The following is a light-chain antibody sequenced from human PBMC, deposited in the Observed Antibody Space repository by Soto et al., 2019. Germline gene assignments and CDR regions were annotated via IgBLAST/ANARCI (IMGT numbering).Light chain of an antibody. Sequence: EIVLTQSPGTLSLSPGERATLSCRASQSVSSSYLAWYQQKPGQAPRLLIYGASSRATGIPDRFSGSGSRNDLTLTIRRLEPEDFAVYYCQQYGSSHPYTFGQGTKRAIK. CDR2: GAS. J-gene: IGKJ2*01. V-gene: IGKV3-20*01. CDR3: QQYGSSHPYT. CDR1: QSVSSSY.